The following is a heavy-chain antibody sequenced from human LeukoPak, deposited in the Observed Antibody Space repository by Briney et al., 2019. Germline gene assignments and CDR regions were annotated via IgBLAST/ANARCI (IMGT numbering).Heavy chain of an antibody. J-gene: IGHJ6*02. CDR1: GFTVSSNY. Sequence: GGSLRLSCAASGFTVSSNYMSWVRQAPGKGLEWVSVIYSDGSTYYADSVKGRFTISRDNSKNTLYLQMNSLRAEDTAMYYCARDIRHSSHDYYYGLDVWGQGAPVTVSS. CDR2: IYSDGST. CDR3: ARDIRHSSHDYYYGLDV. D-gene: IGHD1-1*01. V-gene: IGHV3-53*01.